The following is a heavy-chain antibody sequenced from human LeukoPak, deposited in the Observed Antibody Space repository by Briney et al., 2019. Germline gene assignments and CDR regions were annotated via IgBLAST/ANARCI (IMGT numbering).Heavy chain of an antibody. J-gene: IGHJ6*03. CDR3: TRGSIAYYYMDV. D-gene: IGHD3-22*01. V-gene: IGHV4-59*01. CDR2: IYYSGST. Sequence: SETLSLTCTVSGDSMSDYFWTWIRQPPGKGLEWIGNIYYSGSTNYNPSLKSRVTISVDTSKNQFSLKLSSVTAADTAVYYCTRGSIAYYYMDVWGKGTTVTISS. CDR1: GDSMSDYF.